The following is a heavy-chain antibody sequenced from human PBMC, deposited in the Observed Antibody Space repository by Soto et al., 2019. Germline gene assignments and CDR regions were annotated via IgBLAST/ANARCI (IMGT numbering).Heavy chain of an antibody. CDR1: GFSFSNYW. D-gene: IGHD3-3*01. Sequence: PGGSLRLSCAASGFSFSNYWMHWFRLGPGKGLVWVSRINGDGSSTAYADSVKGRFTISRDNAKNTLYLQMNSLRDEDTAVYYCARESRFLEWLSLNWFDPWGQGTLVTVSS. CDR2: INGDGSST. J-gene: IGHJ5*02. V-gene: IGHV3-74*01. CDR3: ARESRFLEWLSLNWFDP.